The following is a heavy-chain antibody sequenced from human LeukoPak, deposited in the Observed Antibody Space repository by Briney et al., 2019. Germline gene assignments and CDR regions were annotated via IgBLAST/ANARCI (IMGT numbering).Heavy chain of an antibody. J-gene: IGHJ2*01. CDR2: FYYTGTI. D-gene: IGHD3-10*01. CDR1: DGSMNSTDHF. V-gene: IGHV4-39*01. CDR3: ARQGVVPNKAGWYFDL. Sequence: PSETLSLTCIVSDGSMNSTDHFWGWIRQPPGKGLEWIGSFYYTGTIFYSPSLESRGTISIDASKNQFSLKIRSVTAADTAVYYCARQGVVPNKAGWYFDLWGRGALVTVSS.